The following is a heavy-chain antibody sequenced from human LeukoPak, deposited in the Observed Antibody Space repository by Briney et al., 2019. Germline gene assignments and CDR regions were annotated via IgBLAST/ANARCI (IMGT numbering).Heavy chain of an antibody. CDR2: IDHIGNT. Sequence: PSETLSLTCTVSGYTISTIYYWGWIRQPPGQGLEWIGTIDHIGNTFYNPSLTSRVSISVDTSKNHFSLNLTSVTATDTALYYCARAFCRLGAHDAYDIWGQGTMVTVSS. J-gene: IGHJ3*02. CDR3: ARAFCRLGAHDAYDI. CDR1: GYTISTIYY. V-gene: IGHV4-38-2*02. D-gene: IGHD1-26*01.